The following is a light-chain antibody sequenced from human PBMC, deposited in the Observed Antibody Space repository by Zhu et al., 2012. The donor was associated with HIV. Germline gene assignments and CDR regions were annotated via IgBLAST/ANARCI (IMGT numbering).Light chain of an antibody. J-gene: IGKJ1*01. V-gene: IGKV1-27*01. CDR1: QGISNY. CDR2: AAS. Sequence: DIQMTQSPSSLSASVGDTVTITCRASQGISNYLAWYQHKSGKVPELLIFAASTLHSGVPSRFSGSGSGTDFTLTISSLKPEDVATYYYQKYYSAPRTFGQGTKVEIK. CDR3: QKYYSAPRT.